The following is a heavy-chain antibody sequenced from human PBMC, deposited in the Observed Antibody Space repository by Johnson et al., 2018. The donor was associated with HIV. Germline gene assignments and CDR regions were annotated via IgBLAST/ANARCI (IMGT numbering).Heavy chain of an antibody. J-gene: IGHJ3*02. D-gene: IGHD3-3*01. V-gene: IGHV3-11*04. Sequence: QVQLVESGGGLVKPGGSLRLSCAASAFTFSDYYMTWMRQAPGQGLEWVSYISSSGSTIYYADSVKGRFTISRDNSKNTLYLQMNSLTAEDTAVDYCAKPQWVSSGAFDIWGQGTMVTVSS. CDR2: ISSSGSTI. CDR1: AFTFSDYY. CDR3: AKPQWVSSGAFDI.